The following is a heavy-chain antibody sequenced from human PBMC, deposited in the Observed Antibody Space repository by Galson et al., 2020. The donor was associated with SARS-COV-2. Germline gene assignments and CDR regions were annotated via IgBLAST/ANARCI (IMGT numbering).Heavy chain of an antibody. CDR1: GFTFSSYA. Sequence: EGSLRLSCAASGFTFSSYAMHWVRQAPGKGLEWVAVISYDGSNKYYADSVKGRFTISRDNSKNTLYLQMNSLRAEDTAVYYCARPSSGYYFDAFDIWGQGTMVTVSS. CDR3: ARPSSGYYFDAFDI. V-gene: IGHV3-30*04. CDR2: ISYDGSNK. J-gene: IGHJ3*02. D-gene: IGHD3-22*01.